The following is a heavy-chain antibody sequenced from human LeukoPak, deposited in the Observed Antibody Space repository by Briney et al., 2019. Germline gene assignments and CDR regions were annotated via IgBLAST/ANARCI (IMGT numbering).Heavy chain of an antibody. D-gene: IGHD3-22*01. CDR3: AREMDYDSSGYRKALDY. J-gene: IGHJ4*02. CDR1: GYTFTSYG. CDR2: ISAYNGNT. V-gene: IGHV1-18*01. Sequence: ASVKVSCKASGYTFTSYGISWVRQAPGQGLEWMGWISAYNGNTNYAQKLQGRVTMTTDTSTSTAYMELRSLRSDDTAVYYCAREMDYDSSGYRKALDYWGQGTLVTVSS.